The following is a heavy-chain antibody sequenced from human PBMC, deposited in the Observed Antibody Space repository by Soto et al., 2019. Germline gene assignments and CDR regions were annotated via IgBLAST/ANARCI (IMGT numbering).Heavy chain of an antibody. D-gene: IGHD3-10*01. J-gene: IGHJ4*02. CDR2: ISGSGGST. Sequence: GGSLRLSCAASGFTFSSYAMSWVRQAPGKGLEWVSAISGSGGSTYYADSVKGRVTISIDNSKNTLYLQMNSLRAEDTAVYYCAKETGNPGKSPPEPADYWGQGTLVTVSS. V-gene: IGHV3-23*01. CDR1: GFTFSSYA. CDR3: AKETGNPGKSPPEPADY.